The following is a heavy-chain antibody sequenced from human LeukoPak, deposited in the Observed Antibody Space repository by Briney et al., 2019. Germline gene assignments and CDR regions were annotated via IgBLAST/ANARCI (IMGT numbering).Heavy chain of an antibody. CDR1: GGSFSGYY. V-gene: IGHV4-34*01. CDR3: AGPVVVPAARYYYYYYMDV. J-gene: IGHJ6*03. Sequence: PSETLSLTCAVYGGSFSGYYWSWIRQPPGKGLEWIGEINHSGSTNYNPSPKSRVTISVDTSKNQFSLKLSSVTAADTAVYYCAGPVVVPAARYYYYYYMDVWGKGTTVTVSS. D-gene: IGHD2-2*01. CDR2: INHSGST.